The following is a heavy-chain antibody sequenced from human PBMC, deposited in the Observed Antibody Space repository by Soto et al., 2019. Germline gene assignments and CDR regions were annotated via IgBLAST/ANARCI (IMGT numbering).Heavy chain of an antibody. J-gene: IGHJ6*02. V-gene: IGHV5-51*01. CDR1: GYSFTSHW. D-gene: IGHD2-21*01. CDR2: FYPGDSDT. CDR3: ARLGGALVDYYGMDV. Sequence: EFLKICFRGSGYSFTSHWIGWVRQMPGKGLEWMGIFYPGDSDTRYSPSFQGQVTFSADKSISTAYLQWSSLKASDTAIYYCARLGGALVDYYGMDVWGQGTTVTVPS.